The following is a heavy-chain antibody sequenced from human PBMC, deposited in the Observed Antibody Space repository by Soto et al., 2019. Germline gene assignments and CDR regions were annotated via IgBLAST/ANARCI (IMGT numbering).Heavy chain of an antibody. Sequence: SQTVSRTYASSGDSVSSNRGVWNWIRQSPSRGLEWLGRTYYRSKWSYDYAVSVQSRITISPDTSKNQFSLQLHSVTPEDTAMYYCARARDSLFNYWGQGSLVTVSS. CDR3: ARARDSLFNY. CDR2: TYYRSKWSY. J-gene: IGHJ4*02. CDR1: GDSVSSNRGV. V-gene: IGHV6-1*01. D-gene: IGHD2-21*02.